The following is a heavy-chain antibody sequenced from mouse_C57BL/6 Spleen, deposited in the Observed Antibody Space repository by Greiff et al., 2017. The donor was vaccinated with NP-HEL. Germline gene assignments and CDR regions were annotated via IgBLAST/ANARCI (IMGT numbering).Heavy chain of an antibody. CDR1: GYAFSSSW. CDR2: IYPGDGDT. CDR3: ARVTTVVAPHYYAMDY. D-gene: IGHD1-1*01. J-gene: IGHJ4*01. V-gene: IGHV1-82*01. Sequence: VQLQQSGPELVKPGASVKISCKASGYAFSSSWMNWVKQRPGKGLEWIGRIYPGDGDTNYNGKFKGKATLTADKSSSTAYMQLSSLTSEDSAVYFCARVTTVVAPHYYAMDYWGQGTSVTVSS.